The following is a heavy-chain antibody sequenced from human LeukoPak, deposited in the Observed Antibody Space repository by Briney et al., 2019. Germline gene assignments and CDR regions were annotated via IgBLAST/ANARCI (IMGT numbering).Heavy chain of an antibody. J-gene: IGHJ5*02. CDR3: ARVPPKYSSSWYPANWFDP. CDR2: IYYSGST. V-gene: IGHV4-31*03. Sequence: PSQTLSLTCTVSGGSISSGGYYWSWIRQHPGKGLEWIGYIYYSGSTYYNPSLKSRVTISVDTSKNQFSLKLSSVTAADTAVYYCARVPPKYSSSWYPANWFDPWGQGTLVTVSS. D-gene: IGHD6-13*01. CDR1: GGSISSGGYY.